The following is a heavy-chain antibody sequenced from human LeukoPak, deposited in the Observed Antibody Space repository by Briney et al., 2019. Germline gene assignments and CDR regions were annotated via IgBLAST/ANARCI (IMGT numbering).Heavy chain of an antibody. V-gene: IGHV3-33*01. CDR1: GFTFFSYG. D-gene: IGHD3-22*01. CDR3: ARDRSYYGSSGRYSHYYGMDV. CDR2: IRYDGHNK. Sequence: GGSLRLSCAASGFTFFSYGIHWVRQAPGKGLEWVAVIRYDGHNKYYRDSVKGRFTISRDNPKNTLYLQMSSLRAEDTAVYFCARDRSYYGSSGRYSHYYGMDVWGQGTTVIVSS. J-gene: IGHJ6*02.